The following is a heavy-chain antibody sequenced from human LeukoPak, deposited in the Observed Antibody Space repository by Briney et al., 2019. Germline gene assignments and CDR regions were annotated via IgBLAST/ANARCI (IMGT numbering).Heavy chain of an antibody. CDR1: GFTFSSYS. J-gene: IGHJ4*02. Sequence: GALRLSCAASGFTFSSYSMNWVRQAPGKGLEWVSYISSSSSTIYYADSVKGRFTISRDNAKNSLYLQMNSLRAEDTAVYYCARGGEMTTIMDLGYWGQGTLVTVSS. D-gene: IGHD5-24*01. CDR2: ISSSSSTI. CDR3: ARGGEMTTIMDLGY. V-gene: IGHV3-48*04.